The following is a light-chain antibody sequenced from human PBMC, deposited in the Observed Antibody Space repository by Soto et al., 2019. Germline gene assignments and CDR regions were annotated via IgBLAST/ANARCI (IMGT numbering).Light chain of an antibody. J-gene: IGKJ1*01. CDR2: GAS. CDR3: QQYGSSPRT. V-gene: IGKV3-20*01. Sequence: EIVLTQSPATLSLSPGERATLSCRASQSVSSYLAWYQQKPGQAPRLLIYGASGRATGIPDRFSGSGSGTDFALTISRLEPEDFAVYYCQQYGSSPRTFGQGTKVEIK. CDR1: QSVSSY.